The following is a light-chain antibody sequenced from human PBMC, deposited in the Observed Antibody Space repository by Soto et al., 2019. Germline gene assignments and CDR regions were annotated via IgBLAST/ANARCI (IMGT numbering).Light chain of an antibody. V-gene: IGLV4-69*01. J-gene: IGLJ3*02. CDR3: QPWGTGFKWV. Sequence: QTVVTQSPSASASLGASVKLTCTLSSGHSSYPIAWHQQQPEKGPRYLMKLNSDGSHTKGDGIPDRFSGSSSGAERYLTISSLQSEDAADYYCQPWGTGFKWVFGGGTTATVL. CDR1: SGHSSYP. CDR2: LNSDGSH.